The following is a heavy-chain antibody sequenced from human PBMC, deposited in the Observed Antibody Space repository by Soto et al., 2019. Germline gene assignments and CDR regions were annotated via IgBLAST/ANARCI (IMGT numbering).Heavy chain of an antibody. CDR2: IYYGGST. CDR3: ARVDIVVVPAAMDYYYYYMDV. D-gene: IGHD2-2*01. V-gene: IGHV4-59*01. CDR1: GGSISSYY. J-gene: IGHJ6*03. Sequence: PSETLSLTCTVSGGSISSYYWSWIRQPPGKGLEWIGYIYYGGSTNYNPSLKSRVTISVDTSKNQFSLKLSSVTAADTAVYYCARVDIVVVPAAMDYYYYYMDVWGKGTTVTVSS.